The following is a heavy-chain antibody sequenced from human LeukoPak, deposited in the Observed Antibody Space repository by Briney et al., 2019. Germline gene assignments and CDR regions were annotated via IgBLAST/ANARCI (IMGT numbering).Heavy chain of an antibody. Sequence: GGSLRLSCAASGFTVSSNYMSWIRQAPGKGLEWVSVIYSGGSTYYADSVKGRFTISRDNSKNTLYLQMNSLRAEDTAVYYCARVYDFWSGYYLDYWGQGTLVTVSS. V-gene: IGHV3-66*02. J-gene: IGHJ4*02. CDR1: GFTVSSNY. CDR2: IYSGGST. D-gene: IGHD3-3*01. CDR3: ARVYDFWSGYYLDY.